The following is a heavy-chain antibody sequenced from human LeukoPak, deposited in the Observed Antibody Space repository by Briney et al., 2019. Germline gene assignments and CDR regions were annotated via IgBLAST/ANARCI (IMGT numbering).Heavy chain of an antibody. D-gene: IGHD2-15*01. V-gene: IGHV3-11*01. Sequence: GGSLRLSCAASGFSLSDYYMSWIRQAPGKGLEWISYSSSSGSAIYYADSVKGRFTISRDNAKNSLYLQMNSLRAEDTAVYYCARDKKVVEVPGAIRGMDVWGQGTMVTVSS. J-gene: IGHJ6*02. CDR1: GFSLSDYY. CDR3: ARDKKVVEVPGAIRGMDV. CDR2: SSSSGSAI.